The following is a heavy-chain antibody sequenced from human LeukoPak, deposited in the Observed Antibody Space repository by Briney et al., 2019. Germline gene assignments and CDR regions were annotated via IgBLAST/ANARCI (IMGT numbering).Heavy chain of an antibody. CDR2: ISGGGETT. V-gene: IGHV3-23*01. D-gene: IGHD4-17*01. CDR3: ARDYADYVGYFFFDY. J-gene: IGHJ4*02. Sequence: GGSLRLSCAASGFTFNNYAMNWLREAPGKGLEWLSSISGGGETTYYADSAKGRFTISRDNSQNTLYLQMNSLRAEDTAVYYCARDYADYVGYFFFDYWGQGTLVTVSS. CDR1: GFTFNNYA.